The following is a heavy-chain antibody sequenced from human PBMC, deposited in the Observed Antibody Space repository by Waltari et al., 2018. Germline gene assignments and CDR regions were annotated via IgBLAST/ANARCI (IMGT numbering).Heavy chain of an antibody. J-gene: IGHJ5*02. Sequence: QVQLVQSGAEVKKPGSAVKVSCKASGGTFSSYAISWVRQAPGQGLECMGGIIPIFGTANYAQKFQGRVTITADESTSTAYMELSSLRSEDTAVYYCARDFGREIRGGYSGSYFHWFDPWGQGTLVTVSS. D-gene: IGHD1-26*01. CDR2: IIPIFGTA. CDR3: ARDFGREIRGGYSGSYFHWFDP. CDR1: GGTFSSYA. V-gene: IGHV1-69*12.